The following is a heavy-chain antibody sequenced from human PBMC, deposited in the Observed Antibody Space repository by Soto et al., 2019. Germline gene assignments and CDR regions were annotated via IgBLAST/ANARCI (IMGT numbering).Heavy chain of an antibody. V-gene: IGHV3-48*03. CDR3: APRKSGSFNIGAFDI. J-gene: IGHJ3*02. CDR2: ISKNGIDI. CDR1: GFSFSTYE. D-gene: IGHD3-10*01. Sequence: PGGSLRLSCAASGFSFSTYEMNWVRQAPGKGLEWVSYISKNGIDIYYADSVKGRFTISRDNANNSLFLQMNSLRAEDTAVYYCAPRKSGSFNIGAFDIWGQGTMVTV.